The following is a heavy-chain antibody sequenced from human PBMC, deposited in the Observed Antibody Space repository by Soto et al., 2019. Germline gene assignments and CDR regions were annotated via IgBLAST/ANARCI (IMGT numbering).Heavy chain of an antibody. CDR3: ARGMKTYYYDSSGYGLDY. CDR2: ISAYNGNT. J-gene: IGHJ4*02. Sequence: ASVKVSCKGSGYTFTSYGISWVRQAPGQGLEWMGWISAYNGNTNYAQKLQGRVTMTTDTSTSTAYMELRSLRSDDTAVYYCARGMKTYYYDSSGYGLDYWGQGTLVTVSS. V-gene: IGHV1-18*01. D-gene: IGHD3-22*01. CDR1: GYTFTSYG.